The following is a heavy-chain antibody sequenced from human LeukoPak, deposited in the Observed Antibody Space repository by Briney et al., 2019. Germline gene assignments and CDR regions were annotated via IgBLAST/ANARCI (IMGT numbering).Heavy chain of an antibody. V-gene: IGHV7-4-1*02. CDR3: ARDDSYYYGSGSLDY. CDR1: GYTFTTYA. CDR2: INTNTGNP. Sequence: ASVKASCKASGYTFTTYAMNWVRQAPGQGLEWMGWINTNTGNPTYAQGFTGRFVFSLDTSVSTAYLQISSLKAEDTAVYYCARDDSYYYGSGSLDYWGQGTLVTVSS. D-gene: IGHD3-10*01. J-gene: IGHJ4*02.